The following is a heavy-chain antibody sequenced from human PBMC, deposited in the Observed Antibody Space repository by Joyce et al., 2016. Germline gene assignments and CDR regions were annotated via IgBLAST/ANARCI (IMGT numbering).Heavy chain of an antibody. CDR3: ARGYRPSTRFDP. V-gene: IGHV4-39*07. CDR2: IYYRGST. D-gene: IGHD1-14*01. Sequence: QLQLQESGPGLVKPSETLSLTCTVSGGSISSSSYYWGWIRQPPGKGLAWIGNIYYRGSTYYNPSLKSRGTISVDTSKNQFSLKLSSVTTADTAVYYCARGYRPSTRFDPWGQGTLVTVSS. J-gene: IGHJ5*02. CDR1: GGSISSSSYY.